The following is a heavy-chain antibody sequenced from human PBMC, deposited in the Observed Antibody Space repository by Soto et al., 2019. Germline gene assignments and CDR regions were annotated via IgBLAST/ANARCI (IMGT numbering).Heavy chain of an antibody. D-gene: IGHD3-10*01. CDR3: ASGFGGGVISALDY. Sequence: GGSLRLSCAASGFTFSSYSMNWVRQAPGKGLEWVSSISSSSSYIYYADSVKGRFTISRDNAKNSLYLQMNSLRAEDTAVYYCASGFGGGVISALDYWGQGTLVTVSS. V-gene: IGHV3-21*01. CDR1: GFTFSSYS. CDR2: ISSSSSYI. J-gene: IGHJ4*02.